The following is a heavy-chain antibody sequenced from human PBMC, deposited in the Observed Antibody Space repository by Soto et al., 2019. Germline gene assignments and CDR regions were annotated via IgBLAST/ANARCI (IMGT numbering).Heavy chain of an antibody. Sequence: SETLSLTCTVSGGSISSYYWSWIRQPPGKGLEWIGYIYYSGSTNYNPSLKSRVTISVDTSKNQFSLKLSSVTAADTAVYYCARHLRSPYIRGTNYFDYWGQGTLVTVSS. CDR1: GGSISSYY. V-gene: IGHV4-59*08. D-gene: IGHD3-10*02. CDR3: ARHLRSPYIRGTNYFDY. CDR2: IYYSGST. J-gene: IGHJ4*02.